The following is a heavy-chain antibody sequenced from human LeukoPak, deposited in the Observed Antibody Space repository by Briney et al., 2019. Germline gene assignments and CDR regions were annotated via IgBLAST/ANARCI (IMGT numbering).Heavy chain of an antibody. J-gene: IGHJ4*02. Sequence: SETLSLTCTVSGGSVSSGSYYWSWIRQPPGKGLEWIGYIYYSGSTNYNPSLKSRVTISVDTSKNQFSLKLSSVTAADTAVYYCARGEPLGGYDPHFDYWGQGTLVTVSS. CDR2: IYYSGST. CDR1: GGSVSSGSYY. D-gene: IGHD5-12*01. V-gene: IGHV4-61*01. CDR3: ARGEPLGGYDPHFDY.